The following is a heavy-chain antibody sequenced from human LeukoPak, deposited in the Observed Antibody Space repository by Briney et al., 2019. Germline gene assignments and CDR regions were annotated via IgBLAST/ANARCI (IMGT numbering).Heavy chain of an antibody. V-gene: IGHV3-30*14. J-gene: IGHJ6*03. CDR2: ISYDGSNK. Sequence: PGRSLRLSCAASGFTFSSYAMHWVRQAPGKGLEWVAVISYDGSNKYYADSVKGRFTISRDNSKNTLYLQMNSLRAEDTAVYYCARDKEEGGYLSNYYYYYYMDVWGKGTTVTVSS. CDR3: ARDKEEGGYLSNYYYYYYMDV. D-gene: IGHD6-19*01. CDR1: GFTFSSYA.